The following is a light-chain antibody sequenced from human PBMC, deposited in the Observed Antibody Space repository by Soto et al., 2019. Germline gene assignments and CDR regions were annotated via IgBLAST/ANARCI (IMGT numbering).Light chain of an antibody. V-gene: IGKV3-20*01. Sequence: EIVLTQSPGTLSLSPGERATLSCRASESVSSSYLAWYQQKPGQAPRLLIYGASNRATGIPDRFSGSGSGTDFTLTISRLEPEDFAVYYCQHYGSSVFTFGPGTKVDVK. CDR2: GAS. J-gene: IGKJ3*01. CDR3: QHYGSSVFT. CDR1: ESVSSSY.